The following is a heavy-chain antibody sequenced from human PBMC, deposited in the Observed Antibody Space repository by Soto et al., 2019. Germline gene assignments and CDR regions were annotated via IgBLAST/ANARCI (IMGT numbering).Heavy chain of an antibody. CDR1: RGSVSSGGYY. J-gene: IGHJ4*02. D-gene: IGHD3-10*01. V-gene: IGHV4-31*03. CDR2: IYYNVIT. Sequence: QVQLQESGPGLVKPSQTLSLTCTVSRGSVSSGGYYWSWIRQHPGKGLEWIGYIYYNVITDYNPSLKSRLIISVDTSKNQFSLILSSVTAADTAVYYCARARFYGSERTVFDFWGQGTLVTVSS. CDR3: ARARFYGSERTVFDF.